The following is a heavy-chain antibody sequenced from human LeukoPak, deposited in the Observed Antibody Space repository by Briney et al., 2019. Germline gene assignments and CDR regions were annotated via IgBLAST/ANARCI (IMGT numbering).Heavy chain of an antibody. V-gene: IGHV4-59*01. J-gene: IGHJ6*03. CDR2: IDYSGST. CDR1: GGSISSYY. Sequence: SETLSLTCTVSGGSISSYYWSWIRQPPGKGLEWIGYIDYSGSTNYNPSLRSRVTMSVDTSKNQFSLKLTSVTAADTAVYYCARDQAGYYCMDVWGKGTTVTVSS. CDR3: ARDQAGYYCMDV.